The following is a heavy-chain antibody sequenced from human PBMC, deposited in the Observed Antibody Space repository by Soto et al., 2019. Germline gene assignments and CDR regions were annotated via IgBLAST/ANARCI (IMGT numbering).Heavy chain of an antibody. V-gene: IGHV4-30-4*01. D-gene: IGHD1-20*01. Sequence: SETLSLTCTVSGVSISSGGYYWSWIRQPPGKGLEWIGYIYYSGSTYYNPSLKSRVTISVDTSKNQFSLKLSSVTAADTAVYYCAREGITGIYYYYGMDVWGQGTTVTVSS. CDR2: IYYSGST. CDR1: GVSISSGGYY. J-gene: IGHJ6*02. CDR3: AREGITGIYYYYGMDV.